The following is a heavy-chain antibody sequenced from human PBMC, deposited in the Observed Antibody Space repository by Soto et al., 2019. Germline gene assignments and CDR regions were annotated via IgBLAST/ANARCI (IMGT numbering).Heavy chain of an antibody. V-gene: IGHV4-4*02. J-gene: IGHJ4*02. CDR2: IYHIGST. D-gene: IGHD3-22*01. CDR3: AGSGYYPNYFDY. Sequence: PSETLSPTCAGSGGSVSSNNWWSWVRQSPGKGLEWIGDIYHIGSTNYNPSLRGRVTISVDKSNNQFSLTLKYVTAADTAVYYCAGSGYYPNYFDYWSQGTLVTVSS. CDR1: GGSVSSNNW.